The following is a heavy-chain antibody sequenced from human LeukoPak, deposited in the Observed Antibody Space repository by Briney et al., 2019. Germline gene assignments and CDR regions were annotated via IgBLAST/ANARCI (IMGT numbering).Heavy chain of an antibody. CDR3: AREAGTGERWYFDL. J-gene: IGHJ2*01. Sequence: GGSLRLSCAASGFTFSSYSMNWVRQAPGKGLEWVSSIDTSTTYMTYAGSVKGRFTISRDNARNSLYLQMNSLRAEDTAVYYCAREAGTGERWYFDLWGRGTLVTVSS. CDR1: GFTFSSYS. CDR2: IDTSTTYM. V-gene: IGHV3-21*01. D-gene: IGHD7-27*01.